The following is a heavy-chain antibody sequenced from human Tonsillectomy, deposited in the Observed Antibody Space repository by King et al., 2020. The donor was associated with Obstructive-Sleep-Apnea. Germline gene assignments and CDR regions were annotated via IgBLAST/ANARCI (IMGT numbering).Heavy chain of an antibody. V-gene: IGHV3-9*01. CDR3: ATVADY. CDR1: GFTFDAFA. J-gene: IGHJ4*02. Sequence: VQLVESGGGLVQPGGSLRLSCAGSGFTFDAFAMYWVRQAPGKGLEWVSGITWNCDNAGYADSVRGRFTISRDNAKNSLYLHMTSLRSDDTAMYYCATVADYWGQGTLITVSS. CDR2: ITWNCDNA.